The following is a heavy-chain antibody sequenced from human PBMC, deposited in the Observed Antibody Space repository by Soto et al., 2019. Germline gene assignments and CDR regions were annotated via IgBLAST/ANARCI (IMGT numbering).Heavy chain of an antibody. D-gene: IGHD6-13*01. CDR1: GYTFTGYA. Sequence: SVKVSCKASGYTFTGYAMHWVRQAPGQRLEWMGRIIPILGIANYAQKFQGRVTITADKSTSTAYMELSSLRSEDTAVYYCARDPESIAAAGIYYFDYWGQGTLVTVSS. V-gene: IGHV1-69*04. CDR3: ARDPESIAAAGIYYFDY. CDR2: IIPILGIA. J-gene: IGHJ4*02.